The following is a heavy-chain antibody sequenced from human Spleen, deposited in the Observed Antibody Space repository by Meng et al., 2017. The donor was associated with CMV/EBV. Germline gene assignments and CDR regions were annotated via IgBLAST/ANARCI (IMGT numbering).Heavy chain of an antibody. CDR3: ARALAGVDY. J-gene: IGHJ4*02. D-gene: IGHD6-13*01. Sequence: QLQLQESGPRLVKPSVTLSSTCTVSGGSITTYYWNWIRQPPGKGLEWIGYIYYSGSTYYNPSLKSRVTISVDTSKNQFSLKLSSVTAADTAVYYCARALAGVDYWGQGTLVTVSS. CDR1: GGSITTYY. V-gene: IGHV4-59*08. CDR2: IYYSGST.